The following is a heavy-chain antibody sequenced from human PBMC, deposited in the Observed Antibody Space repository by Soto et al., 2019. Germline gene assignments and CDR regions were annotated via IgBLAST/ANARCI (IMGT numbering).Heavy chain of an antibody. J-gene: IGHJ4*02. V-gene: IGHV3-23*01. Sequence: PGGSLRLSCTASGFTYNRHAMTWVRQAPGKGLEWVSGLSDSGGSIYYADSVKGRFTISRDNSMNTPYLQMNTLRAEDTAVYYCAKVSSAWYAGFFDLWGQGTLVTVSS. CDR2: LSDSGGSI. CDR3: AKVSSAWYAGFFDL. CDR1: GFTYNRHA. D-gene: IGHD2-8*01.